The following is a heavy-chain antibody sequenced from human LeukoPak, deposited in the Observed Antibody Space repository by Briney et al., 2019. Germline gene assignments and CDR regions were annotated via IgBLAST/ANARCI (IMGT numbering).Heavy chain of an antibody. V-gene: IGHV3-74*01. CDR2: INTDGSST. D-gene: IGHD2-15*01. CDR3: ASIGDIVAGDAFDI. CDR1: GFTFSSYW. Sequence: PGGSLRLSCAASGFTFSSYWMHWVRQAPGKGLVWVSRINTDGSSTSYADSVKGRFTISRDNAKNTLYLQMNSLRAEDTAVYYCASIGDIVAGDAFDIWGQGTMVTVSS. J-gene: IGHJ3*02.